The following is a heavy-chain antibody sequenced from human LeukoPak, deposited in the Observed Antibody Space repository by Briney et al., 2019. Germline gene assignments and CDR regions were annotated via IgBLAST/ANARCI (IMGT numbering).Heavy chain of an antibody. V-gene: IGHV3-53*01. CDR2: IYNSGST. CDR1: GFTVGYNY. CDR3: AKEGVPTMIVVIITPIGAFDI. Sequence: GGSLRLSCAASGFTVGYNYMTWVRQAPGKGLEWVAAIYNSGSTYYADSVRGRFTISRDNSKNTMYLQMNSLRAEDTAVYYCAKEGVPTMIVVIITPIGAFDIWGQGTMVTVSS. J-gene: IGHJ3*02. D-gene: IGHD3-22*01.